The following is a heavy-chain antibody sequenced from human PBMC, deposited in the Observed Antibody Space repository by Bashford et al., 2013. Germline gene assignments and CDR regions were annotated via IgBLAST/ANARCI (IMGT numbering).Heavy chain of an antibody. CDR1: GYTFTSYG. CDR3: ARVHVSMITVGGLSYSRFDY. Sequence: ASVKVSCKASGYTFTSYGISWVRQAPGQGLEWMGWISAYNGNTNYAQKLQGRVTMTTDTSTSTAYMELRSLRSDDTAVYYCARVHVSMITVGGLSYSRFDYWGPGNPG. V-gene: IGHV1-18*04. J-gene: IGHJ4*02. CDR2: ISAYNGNT. D-gene: IGHD3-16*02.